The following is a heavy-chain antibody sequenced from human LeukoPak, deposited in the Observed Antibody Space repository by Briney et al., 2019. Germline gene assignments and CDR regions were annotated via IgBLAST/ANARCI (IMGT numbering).Heavy chain of an antibody. CDR3: ARVLYDYYYYGMDV. D-gene: IGHD2-8*01. CDR2: INPNSGGT. J-gene: IGHJ6*02. CDR1: VYTFTGYY. V-gene: IGHV1-2*06. Sequence: ASVKVSCKASVYTFTGYYMHWVRQAPGQGLEWMGRINPNSGGTNYAQKFQGRVTMTRDTSISTAYMELSRLRSDDTAVYYCARVLYDYYYYGMDVWGQGTTVTVSS.